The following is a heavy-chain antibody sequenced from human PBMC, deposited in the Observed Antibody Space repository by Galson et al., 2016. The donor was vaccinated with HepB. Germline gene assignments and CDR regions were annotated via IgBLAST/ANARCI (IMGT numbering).Heavy chain of an antibody. J-gene: IGHJ6*02. Sequence: SLRLSCAASGFTFSSYGMSWVRQAPGKGLEWVSLITGYGGSTYYADSVKGRFTISRDNSKNTLFLQMNSLRAQDTAVYYCARYVSSWDGNYHGMDVWVQGTTVTVSS. CDR3: ARYVSSWDGNYHGMDV. CDR2: ITGYGGST. V-gene: IGHV3-23*01. D-gene: IGHD6-13*01. CDR1: GFTFSSYG.